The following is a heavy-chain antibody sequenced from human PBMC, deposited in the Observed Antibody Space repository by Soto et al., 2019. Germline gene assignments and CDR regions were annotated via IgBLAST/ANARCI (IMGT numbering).Heavy chain of an antibody. CDR3: AKSGPYKYGIAAAGPLDY. CDR2: IVVGSGNT. CDR1: GFTFTSSA. Sequence: SVKVSCKASGFTFTSSAMQWVRQARGQRLEWIGWIVVGSGNTNYAQKFQERVTITRDMSTSTAYRELSSLRSEDTAVYYCAKSGPYKYGIAAAGPLDYWGQGTLVTVSS. D-gene: IGHD6-13*01. V-gene: IGHV1-58*02. J-gene: IGHJ4*02.